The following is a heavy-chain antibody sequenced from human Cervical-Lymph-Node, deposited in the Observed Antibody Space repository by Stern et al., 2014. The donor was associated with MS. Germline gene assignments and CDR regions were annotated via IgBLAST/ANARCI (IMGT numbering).Heavy chain of an antibody. D-gene: IGHD6-13*01. CDR2: MNPNSGNT. J-gene: IGHJ4*02. CDR1: GYTFTSYD. CDR3: ARAIAAAGTYYFDY. Sequence: QLVQSGAEVKKPGASVKVSCKASGYTFTSYDINWVRQATGQGLEWMGWMNPNSGNTGYAQKFQGRVTMTRNTSISTAYMELSSLRSEDTAVYYCARAIAAAGTYYFDYWGQGTLVTVSS. V-gene: IGHV1-8*01.